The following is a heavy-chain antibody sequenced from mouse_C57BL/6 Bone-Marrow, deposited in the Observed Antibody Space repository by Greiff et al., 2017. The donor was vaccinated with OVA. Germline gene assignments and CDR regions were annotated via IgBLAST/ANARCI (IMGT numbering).Heavy chain of an antibody. J-gene: IGHJ4*01. V-gene: IGHV1-59*01. D-gene: IGHD2-4*01. CDR2: IDPSDSYT. CDR3: ARRGVYYEDYDMDY. CDR1: GYTFTSYW. Sequence: QVQLQQPGAELVRPGTSVKLSCKASGYTFTSYWMHWVKQRPGQGLEWIGVIDPSDSYTNYNQKFKGKATLTVDTSSSTAYMQLSSLTSEDAAVYYCARRGVYYEDYDMDYWGQGTSVTVSS.